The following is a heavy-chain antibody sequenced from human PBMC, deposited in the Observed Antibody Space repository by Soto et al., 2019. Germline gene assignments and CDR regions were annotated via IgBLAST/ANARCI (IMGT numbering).Heavy chain of an antibody. Sequence: GASVKVSCKASGYTFTTYDINWVRQATGQGLEWMGWMSPNNDNTVYAQKFQGRVAMAWDTSISTAYMELSSLTSEDTAVYYCAGGITAGVDYWGQGTQVTV. J-gene: IGHJ4*02. D-gene: IGHD6-13*01. CDR1: GYTFTTYD. V-gene: IGHV1-8*01. CDR2: MSPNNDNT. CDR3: AGGITAGVDY.